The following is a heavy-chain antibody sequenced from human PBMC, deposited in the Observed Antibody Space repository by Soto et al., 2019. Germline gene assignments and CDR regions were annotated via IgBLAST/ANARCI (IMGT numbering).Heavy chain of an antibody. CDR3: ASPKVYSWSWSNGFDP. CDR2: IIPIFGTT. Sequence: QVQLVQSGAEVKKPGSSVKVSCKASGGTFSSYAISWVRQAPGQGLEWMGGIIPIFGTTNYAQKFQGRVTITAAESTSTAYMVLSNLTSEDTAVYYCASPKVYSWSWSNGFDPWGQGTLVTVSS. CDR1: GGTFSSYA. V-gene: IGHV1-69*12. J-gene: IGHJ5*02. D-gene: IGHD6-13*01.